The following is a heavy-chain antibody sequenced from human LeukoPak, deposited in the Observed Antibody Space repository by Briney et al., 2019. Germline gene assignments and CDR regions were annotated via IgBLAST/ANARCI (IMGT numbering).Heavy chain of an antibody. V-gene: IGHV3-49*04. J-gene: IGHJ6*03. CDR3: TRVRDFYHYYMDV. D-gene: IGHD3-3*01. CDR1: GFTFGDYA. CDR2: IRSKAYGGTT. Sequence: PGGSLRLFCTASGFTFGDYAMSWVRQAPGKGLEWVGFIRSKAYGGTTEYAASVKGRFTISRDDSKSIAYLQMNSLKTEDTAVYYCTRVRDFYHYYMDVWGKGTTVTVSS.